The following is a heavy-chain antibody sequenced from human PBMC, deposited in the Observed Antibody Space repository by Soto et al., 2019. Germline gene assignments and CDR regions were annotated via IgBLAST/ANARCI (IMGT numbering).Heavy chain of an antibody. CDR2: ISSGGTTT. J-gene: IGHJ4*02. V-gene: IGHV3-74*01. Sequence: EVQLVESGGGLVQPGGSLRLSCAASGFTFGSHWMHWVRQAPGKGLVYVSRISSGGTTTNYAESVKGRFTISRDNARNTLYLQMNSLRVEDTAVYYCARFGTSYDTGGFLYWGQGTPVTVSS. CDR3: ARFGTSYDTGGFLY. CDR1: GFTFGSHW. D-gene: IGHD3-22*01.